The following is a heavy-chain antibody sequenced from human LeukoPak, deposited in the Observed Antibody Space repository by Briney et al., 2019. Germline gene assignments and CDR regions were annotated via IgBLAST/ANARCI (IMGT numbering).Heavy chain of an antibody. J-gene: IGHJ4*02. Sequence: PGGSLRLSCAASGFTFSSYGIHWVRQAPGKGLEWVAFIRYDGSNKYYADSVKGRFTISRDNSKNTLYLQMNRLRAEDTAVYYCAGSLGYCTSNVCYLKYWGQGTLVTVSS. CDR2: IRYDGSNK. CDR3: AGSLGYCTSNVCYLKY. D-gene: IGHD2-8*01. V-gene: IGHV3-30*02. CDR1: GFTFSSYG.